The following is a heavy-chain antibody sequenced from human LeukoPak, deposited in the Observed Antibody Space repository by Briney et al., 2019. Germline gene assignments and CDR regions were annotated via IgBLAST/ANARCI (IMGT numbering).Heavy chain of an antibody. CDR2: ISGDGSSI. Sequence: GGSLRLSCVASGFTFRNYYMHWVRQVPGKGLVWVSRISGDGSSIFFADSVKGRFTISRDNAKNSLYVQMNSLRADDSAVYYCARSSNGVYIQWGQGTLVTVSS. V-gene: IGHV3-74*01. D-gene: IGHD2-8*01. CDR3: ARSSNGVYIQ. J-gene: IGHJ4*02. CDR1: GFTFRNYY.